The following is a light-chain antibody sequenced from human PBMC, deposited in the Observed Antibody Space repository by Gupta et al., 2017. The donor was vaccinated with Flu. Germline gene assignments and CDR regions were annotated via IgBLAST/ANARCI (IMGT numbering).Light chain of an antibody. V-gene: IGLV2-8*01. CDR2: EVC. Sequence: VTSSCTGTSGDVGGYKYVSWYQQYQGKAPKRMMYEVCTRPSGVPDRVSGSKSGNTASLTVSGLQAEEEADYYGCAYAGDNTVIFGSGTRVTVL. CDR1: SGDVGGYKY. CDR3: CAYAGDNTVI. J-gene: IGLJ1*01.